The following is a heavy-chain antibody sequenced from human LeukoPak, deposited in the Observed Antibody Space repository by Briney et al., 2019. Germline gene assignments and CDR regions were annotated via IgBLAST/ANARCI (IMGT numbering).Heavy chain of an antibody. CDR3: ARVNDYVWGSYRYFVY. CDR1: GGSISSSSYY. Sequence: PSETLSLTCTVSGGSISSSSYYWSWIRQPPGKGLEWIGEINHSGSTNYNPSLKSRVTISVDTSKNQFSLKLSSVTAADTAVYYCARVNDYVWGSYRYFVYWGQGTLVTVSS. D-gene: IGHD3-16*02. CDR2: INHSGST. V-gene: IGHV4-39*07. J-gene: IGHJ4*02.